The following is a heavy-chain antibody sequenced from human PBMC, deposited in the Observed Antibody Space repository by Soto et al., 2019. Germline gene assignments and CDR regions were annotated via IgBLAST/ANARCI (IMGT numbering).Heavy chain of an antibody. D-gene: IGHD3-22*01. CDR1: GFTFSSYG. J-gene: IGHJ4*02. V-gene: IGHV3-30*18. Sequence: GGSLRLSCAASGFTFSSYGMHWVRQAPGKGLEWVAVISYDGSNKYYADSVKGRFTISRDNSKNTLYLQMNSLRAEDTAVYYCAKDRYYYDSSGSSTIDYWGQGTLVTVSS. CDR3: AKDRYYYDSSGSSTIDY. CDR2: ISYDGSNK.